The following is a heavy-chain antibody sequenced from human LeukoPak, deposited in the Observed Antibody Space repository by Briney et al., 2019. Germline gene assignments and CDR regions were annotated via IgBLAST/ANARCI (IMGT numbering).Heavy chain of an antibody. V-gene: IGHV3-74*03. D-gene: IGHD1-26*01. CDR3: ARALGSPLDY. J-gene: IGHJ4*02. Sequence: SGGSLTLPCAVSGFRFSTSWMHWVRQAPGKGLVWVSRINDDGSRTTSADSVKGRFTISRDNAKNTVYLQMNSLRAEDTAVYYCARALGSPLDYWGQGTLLIVSS. CDR2: INDDGSRT. CDR1: GFRFSTSW.